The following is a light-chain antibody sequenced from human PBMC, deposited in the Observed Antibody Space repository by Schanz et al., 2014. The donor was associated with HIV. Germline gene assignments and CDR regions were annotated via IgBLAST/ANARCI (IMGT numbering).Light chain of an antibody. V-gene: IGLV2-8*01. J-gene: IGLJ1*01. Sequence: QSALTQPASVSGSPGQSITISCTETSSDVGGYNYVSWYQQHPGSAPRLIIYEVTKRPSGVPDRFSGSKSGNTASLTVSGLQAEDEADYYCGSFAGSNTRGLVFGTGTKLTVL. CDR1: SSDVGGYNY. CDR2: EVT. CDR3: GSFAGSNTRGLV.